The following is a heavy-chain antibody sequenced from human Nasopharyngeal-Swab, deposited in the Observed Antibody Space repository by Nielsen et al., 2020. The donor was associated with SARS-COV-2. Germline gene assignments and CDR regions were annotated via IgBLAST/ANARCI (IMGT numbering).Heavy chain of an antibody. CDR2: IYWDDDK. Sequence: SGPTLVKPTQTLTLTRSFSGFSLDTGGMGVGWIRQPPGKALEWLGLIYWDDDKRYSPSLKNRLNITKDTSRSQVVLTLTNLDPMDTATYFCARRECRTSRCLHFDYWGQGTLVIVSS. V-gene: IGHV2-5*02. D-gene: IGHD3-3*01. CDR1: GFSLDTGGMG. CDR3: ARRECRTSRCLHFDY. J-gene: IGHJ4*02.